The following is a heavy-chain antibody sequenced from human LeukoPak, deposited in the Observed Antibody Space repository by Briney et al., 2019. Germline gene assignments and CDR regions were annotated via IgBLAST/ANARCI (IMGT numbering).Heavy chain of an antibody. J-gene: IGHJ3*02. D-gene: IGHD3-22*01. CDR2: IKQDGSEK. CDR3: ASRSVWPLWLHLRTDAFDI. V-gene: IGHV3-7*01. Sequence: GGSLRLSCAASGFTLSSYWMSWVRQAPGKGLEWVANIKQDGSEKYYVDSVKGRFTISRDNAKNSLYLQMNSLRAEDTAVYYCASRSVWPLWLHLRTDAFDIWGQGTMVTVSS. CDR1: GFTLSSYW.